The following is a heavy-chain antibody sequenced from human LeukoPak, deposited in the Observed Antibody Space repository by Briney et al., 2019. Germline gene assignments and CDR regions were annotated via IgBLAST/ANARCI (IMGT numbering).Heavy chain of an antibody. Sequence: GASVKVSCKASGYTFTSYDINWVRQATGQGLEWMGWMNPNSGNTGYAQKFQGRVTMTRNTSISTAYMGLSSLRSEDTAVYYCARGRNYGFWSGYLGFYWFDPWGQGTLVTVSS. J-gene: IGHJ5*02. D-gene: IGHD3-3*01. CDR3: ARGRNYGFWSGYLGFYWFDP. CDR1: GYTFTSYD. CDR2: MNPNSGNT. V-gene: IGHV1-8*01.